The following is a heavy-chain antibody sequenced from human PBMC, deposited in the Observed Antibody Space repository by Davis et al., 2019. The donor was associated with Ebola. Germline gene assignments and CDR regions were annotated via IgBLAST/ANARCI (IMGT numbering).Heavy chain of an antibody. V-gene: IGHV3-23*01. CDR3: AKSSVPSVGSYYYYYYMDV. CDR1: GFTFSDYY. D-gene: IGHD2-15*01. CDR2: ISGSGGST. J-gene: IGHJ6*03. Sequence: PGGSLRLSCAASGFTFSDYYMSWIRQAPGKGLEWVSAISGSGGSTYYADSVKGRFTISRDNSKNTLYLQMNSLRAEDTAVYYCAKSSVPSVGSYYYYYYMDVWGKGTTVTVSS.